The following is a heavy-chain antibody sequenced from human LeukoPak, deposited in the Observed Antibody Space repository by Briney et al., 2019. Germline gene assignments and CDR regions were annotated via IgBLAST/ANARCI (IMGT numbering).Heavy chain of an antibody. CDR3: ARRIAAAAAPYYLDY. J-gene: IGHJ4*02. V-gene: IGHV3-74*01. Sequence: PGGSLRLSCAASGFTFSSYWMHWVRQAPGKGLLWVSRINSDGSSTSYADSVKGRFTISRDNAKNTLYLQMNSLRAEDTAVYYCARRIAAAAAPYYLDYWDQGTLVTVSS. CDR2: INSDGSST. CDR1: GFTFSSYW. D-gene: IGHD6-13*01.